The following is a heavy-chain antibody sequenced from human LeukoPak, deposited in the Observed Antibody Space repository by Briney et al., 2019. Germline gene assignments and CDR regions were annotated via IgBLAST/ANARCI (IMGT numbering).Heavy chain of an antibody. CDR3: AKDLVGATGGYYFDY. CDR1: GFTFSSYG. J-gene: IGHJ4*02. Sequence: LAGGSLRLSCAAPGFTFSSYGMHWVRQAPGKGLEWVAFIRYDGSNKYYADSVKGRFTISRDNSKNTLYLQMNSLRAEDTAVYYCAKDLVGATGGYYFDYWGQGTLVTVSS. V-gene: IGHV3-30*02. D-gene: IGHD1-26*01. CDR2: IRYDGSNK.